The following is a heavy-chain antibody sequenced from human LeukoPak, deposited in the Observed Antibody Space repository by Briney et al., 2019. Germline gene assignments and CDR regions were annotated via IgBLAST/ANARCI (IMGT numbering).Heavy chain of an antibody. CDR3: ARGACYYDSSGFAHWFDP. J-gene: IGHJ5*02. V-gene: IGHV4-59*01. CDR1: GGSISSYY. CDR2: IYYSGST. D-gene: IGHD3-22*01. Sequence: PSETLSLTCTVSGGSISSYYWSWIRQPPGKGLEWIGYIYYSGSTNYNPSLKSRVTISVDTSKNQFSLKLSSVTAVDTAVYYCARGACYYDSSGFAHWFDPWGQGTLVTVSS.